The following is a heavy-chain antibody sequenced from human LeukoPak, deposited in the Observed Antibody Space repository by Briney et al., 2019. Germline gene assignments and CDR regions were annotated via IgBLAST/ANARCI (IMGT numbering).Heavy chain of an antibody. D-gene: IGHD4-23*01. V-gene: IGHV3-9*01. CDR1: GFTFDDYA. Sequence: GGSLRLSCAASGFTFDDYAMHWVRQAPGKGLEWVSGISWNSGSIGYADSVKGRFTISRDNAKNSLYLQMNSLRAEDTAVYYCASLSLRWPDYWGQGTLVTVSS. CDR2: ISWNSGSI. J-gene: IGHJ4*02. CDR3: ASLSLRWPDY.